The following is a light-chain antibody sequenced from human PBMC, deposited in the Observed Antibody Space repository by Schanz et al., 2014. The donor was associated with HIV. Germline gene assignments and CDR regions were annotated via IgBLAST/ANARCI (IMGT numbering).Light chain of an antibody. V-gene: IGLV6-57*04. CDR2: ENN. CDR1: SGSIASDY. J-gene: IGLJ2*01. CDR3: QSYDISTPGI. Sequence: FMLTQPHSVSESPGKTVTISCTRSSGSIASDYVQWYQHRPGSAPTTLIYENNQRHSGVPDRFSGSIDSSSNSASLTISGLETEDEADYYCQSYDISTPGIFGGGTKLTVL.